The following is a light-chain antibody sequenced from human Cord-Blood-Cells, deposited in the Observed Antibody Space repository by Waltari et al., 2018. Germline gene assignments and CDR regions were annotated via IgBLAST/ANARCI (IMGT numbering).Light chain of an antibody. J-gene: IGKJ4*01. CDR1: KSVSSN. CDR2: GAS. V-gene: IGKV3-15*01. CDR3: QQYNNWPPLT. Sequence: EIVMTLSPATLSVSPRERATLSCRASKSVSSNLAWYQQKPGQAPRLLIYGASTRATGIPARFSGSGSGTEFTLTISSLQSEDFAVYYCQQYNNWPPLTFGGGTKVEIK.